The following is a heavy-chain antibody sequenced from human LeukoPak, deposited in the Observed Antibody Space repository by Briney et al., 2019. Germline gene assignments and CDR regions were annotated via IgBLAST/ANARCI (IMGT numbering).Heavy chain of an antibody. CDR1: GYRFTKFW. CDR2: IYPGDSDT. J-gene: IGHJ4*02. Sequence: GESLKISCKGSGYRFTKFWIGWVRQMPGKGLEWMGIIYPGDSDTRYSPSFQGQVTLLVDTSISTAYLQWSSLRASDTAMYYCARDGYGDYGGDYWGQGTLVTVSS. D-gene: IGHD4-17*01. CDR3: ARDGYGDYGGDY. V-gene: IGHV5-51*01.